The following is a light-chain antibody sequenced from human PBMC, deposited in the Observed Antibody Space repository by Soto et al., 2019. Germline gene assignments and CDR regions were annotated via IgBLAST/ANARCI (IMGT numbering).Light chain of an antibody. Sequence: IVLTQSPATLSLSPGERATLSCRASQSVGSYLAWYQHKPGQAPRLLIYDAYNRVSGIPARFSGSGSGTDFILTISSLEPEDVGVYYCQQRSNWLTFGGGTKVDIK. V-gene: IGKV3-11*01. CDR2: DAY. CDR1: QSVGSY. CDR3: QQRSNWLT. J-gene: IGKJ4*01.